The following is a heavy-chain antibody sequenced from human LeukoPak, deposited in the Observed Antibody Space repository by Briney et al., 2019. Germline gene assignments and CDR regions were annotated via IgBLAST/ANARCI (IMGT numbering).Heavy chain of an antibody. CDR1: GFTFSSYG. Sequence: PGGSLRLSCASSGFTFSSYGMHWVRQAPGKGLEWVTFIRYDGSNKYYADSVKGRFTISRDNSKNTLYLQMNSLRAADTAVYYCARVTGYMIEDYFDYWGQGTLVTVSS. J-gene: IGHJ4*02. D-gene: IGHD3-22*01. CDR2: IRYDGSNK. V-gene: IGHV3-30*02. CDR3: ARVTGYMIEDYFDY.